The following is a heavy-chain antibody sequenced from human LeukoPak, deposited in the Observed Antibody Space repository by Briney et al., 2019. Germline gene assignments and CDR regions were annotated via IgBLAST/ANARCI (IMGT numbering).Heavy chain of an antibody. V-gene: IGHV4-4*07. CDR1: GGSISSGYY. CDR2: IYTSGST. Sequence: SETLSLTCTVSGGSISSGYYWSWIRQPAGKGLEWIGRIYTSGSTNYNPSLKSRVTMSLDTSENQFSLKLSSVTAADTAVYYCARGYSGSYWDWFDPWGQGTLVIVSS. CDR3: ARGYSGSYWDWFDP. D-gene: IGHD1-26*01. J-gene: IGHJ5*02.